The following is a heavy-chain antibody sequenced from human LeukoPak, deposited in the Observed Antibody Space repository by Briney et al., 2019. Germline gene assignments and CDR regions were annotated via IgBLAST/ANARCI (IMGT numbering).Heavy chain of an antibody. CDR1: GFTFSSYA. CDR2: ISYDGSNK. Sequence: GGSLRLSCAASGFTFSSYAMHWVRQAPGKGLEWVAVISYDGSNKYYADSVKGRFTISRDNSKNTLYLQMNSLRAEDTAVYYCAREVNNWNYALLDYWGQGTLVTVSP. V-gene: IGHV3-30-3*01. J-gene: IGHJ4*02. D-gene: IGHD1-7*01. CDR3: AREVNNWNYALLDY.